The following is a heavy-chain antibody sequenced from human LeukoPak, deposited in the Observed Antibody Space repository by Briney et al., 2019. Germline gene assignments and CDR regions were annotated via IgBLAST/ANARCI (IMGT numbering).Heavy chain of an antibody. CDR2: INPSGGST. V-gene: IGHV1-46*01. CDR3: ARGDSSGYYPFGE. J-gene: IGHJ4*02. D-gene: IGHD3-22*01. CDR1: GGTFSSYA. Sequence: ASVKVSCKASGGTFSSYAISWVRQAPGQGLEWMGIINPSGGSTSYAQKFQGRVTMTRDTSTSTVYMELSSLRSEDTAVYYCARGDSSGYYPFGEWGQGTLVTVSS.